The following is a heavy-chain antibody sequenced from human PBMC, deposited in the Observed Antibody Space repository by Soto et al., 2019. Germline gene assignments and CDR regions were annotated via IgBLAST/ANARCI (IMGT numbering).Heavy chain of an antibody. J-gene: IGHJ4*02. CDR2: IYYSGST. Sequence: LETMCVRCTVAGGYSISYYWSWIRQPPGKGLEWIGYIYYSGSTNYNPSLKSRVTISVDTSKNQFSLKLSSVTAADTAVYYCARRWGRTFDYWGQGTLVTVSS. V-gene: IGHV4-59*08. CDR3: ARRWGRTFDY. CDR1: GGYSISYY. D-gene: IGHD7-27*01.